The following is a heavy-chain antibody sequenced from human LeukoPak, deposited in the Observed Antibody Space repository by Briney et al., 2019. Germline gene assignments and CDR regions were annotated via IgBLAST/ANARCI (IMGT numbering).Heavy chain of an antibody. Sequence: GGSLRLSCAASGFTFSSNWMHWVRHAPGKGLVWVSRINSDGSSTSYADSVKGRFTISRDNSKNTLYLQMNSLRAEDTAVYYCANSEYYDFWSGYNPAAPFDYWGQGTLVTVSS. CDR1: GFTFSSNW. J-gene: IGHJ4*02. CDR3: ANSEYYDFWSGYNPAAPFDY. D-gene: IGHD3-3*01. V-gene: IGHV3-74*01. CDR2: INSDGSST.